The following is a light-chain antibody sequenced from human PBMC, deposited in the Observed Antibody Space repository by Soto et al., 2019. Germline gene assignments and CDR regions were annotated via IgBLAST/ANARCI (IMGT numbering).Light chain of an antibody. V-gene: IGKV3-20*01. CDR2: GAS. Sequence: EIVWTQSPGTLSLSPGERATLFCRASQRVYSNYLAWYQQKPGQAPRLLIYGASSRATGISDRFRGGGSGTEFTLPISRLQPEDFAVYYCQQFSSYPLTFGGGTKVDIK. CDR1: QRVYSNY. CDR3: QQFSSYPLT. J-gene: IGKJ4*01.